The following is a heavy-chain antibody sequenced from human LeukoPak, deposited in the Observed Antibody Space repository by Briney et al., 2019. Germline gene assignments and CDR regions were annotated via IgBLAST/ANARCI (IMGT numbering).Heavy chain of an antibody. CDR3: ARYYDSTGYYYIRAFDV. CDR1: GGSMNSGDYY. D-gene: IGHD3-22*01. CDR2: IHHSRGT. V-gene: IGHV4-31*03. Sequence: PSETLSLTCTVSGGSMNSGDYYWSWLRQHPGKGLEWIGYIHHSRGTFYNPSLNSRVSISADTSKNQFSLNLSSVTAADTAVYYCARYYDSTGYYYIRAFDVWGQGTMVTVSS. J-gene: IGHJ3*01.